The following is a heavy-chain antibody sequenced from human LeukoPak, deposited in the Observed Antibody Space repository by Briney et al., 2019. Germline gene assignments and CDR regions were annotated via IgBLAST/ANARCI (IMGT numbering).Heavy chain of an antibody. V-gene: IGHV1-24*01. CDR2: FDPEDGET. J-gene: IGHJ4*02. Sequence: ASVKVSCKVSGYTLTELSMHWVRQAPGKGLEWMGGFDPEDGETIYAQKFQGRVTITADKSTSTAYMELSSLRSEDTAVYYCARSSGYYPYYFDYWGQGTLVTVSS. D-gene: IGHD3-22*01. CDR3: ARSSGYYPYYFDY. CDR1: GYTLTELS.